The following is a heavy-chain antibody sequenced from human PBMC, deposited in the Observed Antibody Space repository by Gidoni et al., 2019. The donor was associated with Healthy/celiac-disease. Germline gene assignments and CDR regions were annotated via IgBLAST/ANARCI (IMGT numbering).Heavy chain of an antibody. CDR1: GFTFDDYA. J-gene: IGHJ4*02. D-gene: IGHD6-13*01. CDR2: ISWNSGSI. CDR3: AKDKGSPGPSFDY. Sequence: EVQLVESGGSVVQPGRSLRLSCAASGFTFDDYAMHWVRQAPGKGLEWVSGISWNSGSIGYADSVKGRFTISRDNAKNSLYLQMNSLRAEDTALYYCAKDKGSPGPSFDYWGQGTLVTVSS. V-gene: IGHV3-9*01.